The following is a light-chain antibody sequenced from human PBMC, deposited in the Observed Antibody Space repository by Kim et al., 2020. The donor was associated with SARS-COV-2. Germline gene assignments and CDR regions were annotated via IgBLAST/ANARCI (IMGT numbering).Light chain of an antibody. CDR2: AAS. CDR1: QGIRKD. J-gene: IGKJ1*01. V-gene: IGKV1-27*01. Sequence: PSVGDGVTITCRASQGIRKDLAWYQQKPGHAPKLLIFAASALQSGVPTRFSGSGSGTDFTLTISSLQPEDVATYYCQKYNGAPWKFGQGTKVDIK. CDR3: QKYNGAPWK.